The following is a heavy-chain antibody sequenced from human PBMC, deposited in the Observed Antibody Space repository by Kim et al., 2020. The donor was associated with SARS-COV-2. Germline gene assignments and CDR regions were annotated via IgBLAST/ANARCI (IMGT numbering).Heavy chain of an antibody. J-gene: IGHJ5*02. D-gene: IGHD6-19*01. Sequence: ASVKVSCKASGYTFTSFDINWVRQAAGQGLEWMGWINTNTGHTGYAQKFQVRVSMTRNTSIITAYMELSGLRSDDTAVYFCARGRGQWLALSWGQGTQVT. CDR2: INTNTGHT. CDR1: GYTFTSFD. V-gene: IGHV1-8*02. CDR3: ARGRGQWLALS.